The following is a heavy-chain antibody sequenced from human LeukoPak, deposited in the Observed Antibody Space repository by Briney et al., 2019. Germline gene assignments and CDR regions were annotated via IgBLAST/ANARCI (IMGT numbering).Heavy chain of an antibody. J-gene: IGHJ6*02. D-gene: IGHD6-13*01. V-gene: IGHV1-69*04. CDR3: ARARVSIAAALFYYYGMDV. CDR2: IIPIFGIA. Sequence: SVKVSCKASGGTFSNYAISWVRQAPGQALELMGRIIPIFGIANYAQKFQGRVTITADKSTSTAYMELSSLRSEDTAVYYCARARVSIAAALFYYYGMDVWGQGTTVTVSS. CDR1: GGTFSNYA.